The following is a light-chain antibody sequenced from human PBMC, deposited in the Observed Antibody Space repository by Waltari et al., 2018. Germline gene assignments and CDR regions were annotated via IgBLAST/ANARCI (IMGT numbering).Light chain of an antibody. CDR1: QDISTY. CDR2: DAS. J-gene: IGKJ5*01. CDR3: QQYDNRPIT. Sequence: DIQMTQSPSSLYASVGDRVTITCQASQDISTYLNWYQQKPGKAPKLLIYDASNWETGVPSRFSGSGSETDFTFTISSLQAEDIATYYCQQYDNRPITFGQGTRLEIK. V-gene: IGKV1-33*01.